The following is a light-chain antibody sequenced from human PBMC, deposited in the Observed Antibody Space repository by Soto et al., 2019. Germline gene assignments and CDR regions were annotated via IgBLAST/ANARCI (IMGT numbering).Light chain of an antibody. Sequence: QSVLTQPASVFGSPGQSITISCTGTSSDVCGYNFVSWYQQHPGKAPKLMIYEVSNRPSGVSNRFSGSKSGNTASLTFFRLQPEDGADYCWCSYTTSICVRFXSGT. CDR3: CSYTTSICVR. V-gene: IGLV2-14*03. CDR2: EVS. CDR1: SSDVCGYNF. J-gene: IGLJ1*01.